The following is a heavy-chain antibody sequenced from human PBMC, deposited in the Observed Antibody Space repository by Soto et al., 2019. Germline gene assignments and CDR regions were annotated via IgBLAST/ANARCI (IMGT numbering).Heavy chain of an antibody. CDR3: ASNLYYYDSSGYSDAFDI. V-gene: IGHV4-30-2*01. Sequence: SETLSLTCAVSGGSISRGGYSWSWIRQPPGKGLEWIGYIYHSGSTYYNPSLKSRVTISVDRSKNQFSLKLSSVTAADTAVYYCASNLYYYDSSGYSDAFDIWGQGTMVTVSS. CDR1: GGSISRGGYS. CDR2: IYHSGST. D-gene: IGHD3-22*01. J-gene: IGHJ3*02.